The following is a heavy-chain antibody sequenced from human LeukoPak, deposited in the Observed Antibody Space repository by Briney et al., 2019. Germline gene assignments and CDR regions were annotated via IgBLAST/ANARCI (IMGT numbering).Heavy chain of an antibody. Sequence: SETLSLTCTVSGGSINNYYWSWIRQPPGKGLEWIGYIYYSGNTNYNPSLKSRVTISVDTSKNQFSLKLSSVTAADTAVYYCARHGGWYPYFDYWGQGTLATVSS. CDR1: GGSINNYY. V-gene: IGHV4-59*08. CDR3: ARHGGWYPYFDY. CDR2: IYYSGNT. J-gene: IGHJ4*02. D-gene: IGHD2-15*01.